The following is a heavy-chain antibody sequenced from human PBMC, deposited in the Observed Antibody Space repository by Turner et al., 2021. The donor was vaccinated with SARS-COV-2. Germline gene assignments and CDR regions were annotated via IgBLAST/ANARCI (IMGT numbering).Heavy chain of an antibody. CDR3: TTDIGPITIFGVATRYGMDV. Sequence: EVQLVESGGGLVKPGGSLTLSCAASGLTFNNAWMNWVRQAPGKGLEWVGRIKSKTEGGTTDYAAPVKGRFTISRDDSKNTLYLQMNSLKTEDTAVYYCTTDIGPITIFGVATRYGMDVWGQGTTVTVSS. D-gene: IGHD3-3*01. V-gene: IGHV3-15*01. CDR2: IKSKTEGGTT. CDR1: GLTFNNAW. J-gene: IGHJ6*02.